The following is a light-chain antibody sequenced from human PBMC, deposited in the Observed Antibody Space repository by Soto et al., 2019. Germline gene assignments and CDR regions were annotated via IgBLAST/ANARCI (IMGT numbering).Light chain of an antibody. CDR2: DVT. V-gene: IGLV2-14*03. J-gene: IGLJ2*01. Sequence: QSALTQPASVSGSPGQSITISCTGTSSDVGAYNYVSWYQHHPGKAPKLMIYDVTNRPSGVSNRFSGSKSGNTASLTISGLQVEDEADYYCSSYTGSNYLVFGGGTKVTVL. CDR1: SSDVGAYNY. CDR3: SSYTGSNYLV.